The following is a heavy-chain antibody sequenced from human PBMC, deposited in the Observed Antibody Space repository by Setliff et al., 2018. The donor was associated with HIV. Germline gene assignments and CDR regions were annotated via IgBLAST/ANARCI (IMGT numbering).Heavy chain of an antibody. J-gene: IGHJ4*02. CDR1: GYTFTSYG. CDR3: ARDVRYYDSSGTRDY. CDR2: ISAYNGNT. D-gene: IGHD3-22*01. Sequence: ASVKVSCKASGYTFTSYGISWVRQAPGQGLEWMGWISAYNGNTNYAQKLQGRVTMTTDTSTSTAYMELRSLRSDDTAVYYCARDVRYYDSSGTRDYWGQGTLGTVSS. V-gene: IGHV1-18*01.